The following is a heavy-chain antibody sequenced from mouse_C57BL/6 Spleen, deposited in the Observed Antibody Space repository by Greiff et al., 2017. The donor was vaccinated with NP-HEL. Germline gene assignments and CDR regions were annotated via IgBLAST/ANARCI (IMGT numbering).Heavy chain of an antibody. CDR1: GFTFSDYY. V-gene: IGHV5-16*01. J-gene: IGHJ2*01. CDR3: ARDSNWYYFDY. CDR2: INYDGSST. D-gene: IGHD4-1*02. Sequence: EVMLVESEGGLVQPGSSMKLSCTASGFTFSDYYMAWVRQVPEKGLEWVANINYDGSSTYYLDSLKSRFIISRDNAKNILYLQMSSLKSEDTATYYCARDSNWYYFDYWGQGTTLTVSS.